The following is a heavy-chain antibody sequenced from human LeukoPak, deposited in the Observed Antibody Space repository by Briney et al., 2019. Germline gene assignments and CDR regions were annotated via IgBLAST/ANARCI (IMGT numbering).Heavy chain of an antibody. CDR3: TRLGGSTSRGAFDF. J-gene: IGHJ4*02. D-gene: IGHD3-16*01. CDR1: GFTFSKAW. Sequence: GGSLRLSCAASGFTFSKAWMIWVRQAPGKGLEWVARIKTKSEGGTTDYAAPVKGGFTISRDDSRSIAYLQMHSLKTEDTAVYYCTRLGGSTSRGAFDFWGQGTLVTVSS. V-gene: IGHV3-15*01. CDR2: IKTKSEGGTT.